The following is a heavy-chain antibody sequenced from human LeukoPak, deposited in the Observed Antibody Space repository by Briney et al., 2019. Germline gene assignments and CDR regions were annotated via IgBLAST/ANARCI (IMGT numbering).Heavy chain of an antibody. CDR2: ISGDGTRT. J-gene: IGHJ4*02. Sequence: GGSLRLSCAASGFTFSSYSMNWVRQAPGKGLEWVSAISGDGTRTYYADSVKGRFTISRDNSKSTLYLEMSSLRVEDTAIYYCAKWPEGAMDYFDYWGQGTLVTVSS. V-gene: IGHV3-23*01. CDR1: GFTFSSYS. D-gene: IGHD3-16*01. CDR3: AKWPEGAMDYFDY.